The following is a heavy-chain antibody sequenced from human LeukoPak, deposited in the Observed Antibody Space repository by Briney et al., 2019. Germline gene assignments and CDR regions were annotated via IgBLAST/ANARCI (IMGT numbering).Heavy chain of an antibody. D-gene: IGHD4-17*01. CDR3: ASWGAGDSAPYDAFDI. CDR1: GFTFSDYY. J-gene: IGHJ3*02. V-gene: IGHV3-11*01. Sequence: PGGSLRLSCAASGFTFSDYYMSWIRQAPGKGLEWVSYISSSGSTIYYADSVKGRFTISRDNAKNSLYLQMNSLRAEDTAVYYCASWGAGDSAPYDAFDIWGQGTMVTVSS. CDR2: ISSSGSTI.